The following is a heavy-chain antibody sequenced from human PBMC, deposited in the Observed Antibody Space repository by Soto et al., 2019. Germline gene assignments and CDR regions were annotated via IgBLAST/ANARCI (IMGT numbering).Heavy chain of an antibody. D-gene: IGHD3-3*01. V-gene: IGHV3-7*01. CDR2: IKRDRSEK. Sequence: HPGGSLSLSCASSGFTLSISWMTWVCQATGKGLGWMTNIKRDRSEKYYVDSVKGRFTISRDNAKNSLYLQMNSLRAEDTAVYYCMYDFWSGYGVSTLNYYTDVWGKGTTVTVSS. J-gene: IGHJ6*03. CDR3: MYDFWSGYGVSTLNYYTDV. CDR1: GFTLSISW.